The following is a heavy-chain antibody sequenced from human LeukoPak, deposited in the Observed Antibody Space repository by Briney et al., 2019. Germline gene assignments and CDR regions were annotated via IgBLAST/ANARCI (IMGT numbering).Heavy chain of an antibody. CDR3: ARDSNIGELFFDY. D-gene: IGHD3-10*01. CDR2: ISNSGSTI. Sequence: GRSLTPSCAASGFTFSTYEMNWVRHPPGKGLEWVSYISNSGSTIYYADSVKGRSTISRDNAKNSLYLQMNSLRAEDTAVYYCARDSNIGELFFDYWGQGTLVTVSS. J-gene: IGHJ4*02. CDR1: GFTFSTYE. V-gene: IGHV3-48*03.